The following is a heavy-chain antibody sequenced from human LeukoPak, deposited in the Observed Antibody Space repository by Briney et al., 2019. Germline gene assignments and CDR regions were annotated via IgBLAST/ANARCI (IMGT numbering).Heavy chain of an antibody. CDR2: FYSGGST. Sequence: GGFQRLSCAASGFIVSSNYMSWVRQAPGKGLEWVSVFYSGGSTYYADSVRGRFTISRDNSKNTLYLQMNSLRAEDTAVYYCARVVGSSGWYGAFDIWGQGTMVTVSS. CDR3: ARVVGSSGWYGAFDI. V-gene: IGHV3-53*01. J-gene: IGHJ3*02. D-gene: IGHD6-19*01. CDR1: GFIVSSNY.